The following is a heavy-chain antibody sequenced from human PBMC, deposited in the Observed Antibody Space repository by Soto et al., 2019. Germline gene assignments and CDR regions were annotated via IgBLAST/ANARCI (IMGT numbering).Heavy chain of an antibody. CDR1: GFTFGDYA. CDR3: TRVPLSRPLGYDGFHDY. J-gene: IGHJ4*02. D-gene: IGHD5-12*01. Sequence: GGSLRLSCTASGFTFGDYAMSWVRQAPGKGLEWVGFIRSKAYGGTTEYAASVKGRFTISRDDSKSIAYLQMNSLKTEDTAVYYCTRVPLSRPLGYDGFHDYGGQGTLVTVS. V-gene: IGHV3-49*04. CDR2: IRSKAYGGTT.